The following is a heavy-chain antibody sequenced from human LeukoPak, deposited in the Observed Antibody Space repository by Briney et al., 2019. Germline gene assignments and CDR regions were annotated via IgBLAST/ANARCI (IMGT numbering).Heavy chain of an antibody. CDR1: GGSISSYY. D-gene: IGHD3-10*01. Sequence: PSETLSLTCTVSGGSISSYYWSWIRQPPGKGLEWIGYIYYSGSTNYNPSLKSRVTISVDTSKNQFSLKLSSVTAADTAVYYCARVLRVVRGAYYYMDVWGKGTTVTISS. V-gene: IGHV4-59*01. J-gene: IGHJ6*03. CDR3: ARVLRVVRGAYYYMDV. CDR2: IYYSGST.